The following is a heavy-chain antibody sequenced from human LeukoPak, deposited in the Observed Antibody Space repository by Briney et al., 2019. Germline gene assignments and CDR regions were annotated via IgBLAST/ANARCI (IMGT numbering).Heavy chain of an antibody. D-gene: IGHD6-19*01. V-gene: IGHV3-48*01. Sequence: GGSLRLSCAASGFTFSSYSMNWVRQAPGKGLEWVSCISSSSSTIYYADSVKGRFTISRDNAKNSLYLQMNSLRAEDTAVYYCARGDSSGIDAFDIWGQGTMVTVSS. J-gene: IGHJ3*02. CDR2: ISSSSSTI. CDR3: ARGDSSGIDAFDI. CDR1: GFTFSSYS.